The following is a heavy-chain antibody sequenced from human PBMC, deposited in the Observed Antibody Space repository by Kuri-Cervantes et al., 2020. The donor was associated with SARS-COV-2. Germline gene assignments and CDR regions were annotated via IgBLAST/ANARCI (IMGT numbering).Heavy chain of an antibody. J-gene: IGHJ6*03. CDR2: MNPNSGNT. Sequence: ASVKVSCKASGYTFTSYDINWVRQATGQGLEWMGWMNPNSGNTGYAQKFQGRVTMTRDTSISTAYMELSRLRSDDTAVYYCARGYCSSTSRHYYYYYMDVWGKGTTVTVSS. D-gene: IGHD2-2*01. CDR3: ARGYCSSTSRHYYYYYMDV. V-gene: IGHV1-8*02. CDR1: GYTFTSYD.